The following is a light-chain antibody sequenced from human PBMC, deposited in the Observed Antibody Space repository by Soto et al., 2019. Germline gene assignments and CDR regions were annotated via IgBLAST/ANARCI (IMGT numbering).Light chain of an antibody. CDR1: QNIIFY. J-gene: IGKJ2*01. Sequence: DIQMTQSPSSLSASVGDRVTITCRASQNIIFYLNWYQQKPGKAPRLLIYAASSLQSGVPSRFSGSGSGTTFTLTITDLQPEDVATYYCQQSRTTAYTFAQGTKVDIK. CDR2: AAS. CDR3: QQSRTTAYT. V-gene: IGKV1-39*01.